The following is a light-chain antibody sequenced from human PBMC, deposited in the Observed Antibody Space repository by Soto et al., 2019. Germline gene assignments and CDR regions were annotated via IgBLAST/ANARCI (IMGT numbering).Light chain of an antibody. CDR2: GAS. V-gene: IGKV3-20*01. Sequence: EIVLTQSPGTLSLSPGERATLSCRAGQSVSSSYLAWYQQKPGQAPRLLIYGASSRATGIPDRFSGSGSGTDFTLTISRLEPEDFAVYYRQQYGRGLTFGGGTKVEIQ. CDR1: QSVSSSY. J-gene: IGKJ4*01. CDR3: QQYGRGLT.